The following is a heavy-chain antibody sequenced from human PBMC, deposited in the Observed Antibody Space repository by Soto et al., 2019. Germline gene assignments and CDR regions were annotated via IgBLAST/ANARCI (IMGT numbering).Heavy chain of an antibody. CDR2: INPSGGST. V-gene: IGHV1-46*03. Sequence: ASVKVSCKASGYTFTSYYMHWVRLAPGQGLEWMGIINPSGGSTSYAQKFQGRVTMTRDTSTSTVYMELSSLRSEDTAVYYCARVGGGTHYGTPRWGQGTLVTVSS. CDR3: ARVGGGTHYGTPR. J-gene: IGHJ4*02. CDR1: GYTFTSYY. D-gene: IGHD4-17*01.